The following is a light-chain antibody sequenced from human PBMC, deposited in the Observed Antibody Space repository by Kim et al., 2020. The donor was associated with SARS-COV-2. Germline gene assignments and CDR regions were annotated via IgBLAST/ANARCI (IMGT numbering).Light chain of an antibody. CDR3: QSADSSGTWV. Sequence: SYELIQPPSVSVSPGQTARITCSGDALPKQYAYWYQQKPGQAPVLVIYKDSERPSGIPERFSGSSSGTTVTLTISGVQAEDEADYYCQSADSSGTWVFGG. J-gene: IGLJ3*02. CDR2: KDS. CDR1: ALPKQY. V-gene: IGLV3-25*01.